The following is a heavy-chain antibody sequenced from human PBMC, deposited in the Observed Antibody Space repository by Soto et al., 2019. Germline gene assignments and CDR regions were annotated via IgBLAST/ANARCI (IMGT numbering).Heavy chain of an antibody. CDR3: GRGIGRYYGYYQFYY. CDR2: IYNSGST. CDR1: GGSISSGDYY. Sequence: PSETLSLTCTVSGGSISSGDYYWSWIRQPPGKGLEWIGYIYNSGSTYYNQSLKSRVTISVDTSKNQFSLKLSYVTAADTGVYYCGRGIGRYYGYYQFYYWGQGTLVTVSS. V-gene: IGHV4-30-4*01. J-gene: IGHJ4*02. D-gene: IGHD4-17*01.